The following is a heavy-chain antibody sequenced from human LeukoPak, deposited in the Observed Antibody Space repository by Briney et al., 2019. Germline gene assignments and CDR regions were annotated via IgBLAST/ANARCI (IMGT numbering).Heavy chain of an antibody. CDR3: ARHLRGSTVVTPFDY. CDR1: GGSFSGYY. D-gene: IGHD4-23*01. Sequence: PSEALSLTCAVYGGSFSGYYWSWIRQPPGKGLEWVGEINHSGSTNYNPSLKSRVTISVDTSKNQFSLKLSSVTAADTAVYYCARHLRGSTVVTPFDYWGQGTLVTVSS. CDR2: INHSGST. V-gene: IGHV4-34*01. J-gene: IGHJ4*02.